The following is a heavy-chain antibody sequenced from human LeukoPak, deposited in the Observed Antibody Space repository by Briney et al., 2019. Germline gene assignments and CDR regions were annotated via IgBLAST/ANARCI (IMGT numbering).Heavy chain of an antibody. CDR2: IYYSGST. CDR1: GDSISSGGYY. J-gene: IGHJ4*02. D-gene: IGHD3-9*01. Sequence: ASETLSLTCTVSGDSISSGGYYWSWIRQHPGKGLEWIGYIYYSGSTYYNPSLKSRVTISVDTSKNQFSLKLSSVTAADTAIYYCGKTDIYFNPIDYWGPGSLVTVSS. CDR3: GKTDIYFNPIDY. V-gene: IGHV4-31*03.